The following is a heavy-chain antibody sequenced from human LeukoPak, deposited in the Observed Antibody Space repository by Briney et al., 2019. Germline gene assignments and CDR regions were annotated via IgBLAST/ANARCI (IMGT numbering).Heavy chain of an antibody. D-gene: IGHD2-2*01. V-gene: IGHV1-18*01. CDR3: AASIVVVPAAMFPESFDY. CDR2: ISAYNGNT. Sequence: ASVKVSCKASGYTFTNYGISWVRQAPGQGLEWMGWISAYNGNTNYAQKLQGRVTMTTDTSTSTAYMELRSLRSDDTAVYYCAASIVVVPAAMFPESFDYWGQGTLVTVSS. J-gene: IGHJ4*02. CDR1: GYTFTNYG.